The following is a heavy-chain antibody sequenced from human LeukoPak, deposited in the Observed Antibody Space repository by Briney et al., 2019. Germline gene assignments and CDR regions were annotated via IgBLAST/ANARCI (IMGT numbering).Heavy chain of an antibody. V-gene: IGHV3-11*01. J-gene: IGHJ4*02. CDR3: ARVLDGSNDC. Sequence: GGSLRLSCAASGFTFSDYYMSWIRQAPGKGLERVSYISTTATTIYYADSVKGRFTISRDNAKNSLYLQMNSLRAEDTAVYYCARVLDGSNDCWGQGTLVTVSS. CDR2: ISTTATTI. CDR1: GFTFSDYY. D-gene: IGHD3-10*01.